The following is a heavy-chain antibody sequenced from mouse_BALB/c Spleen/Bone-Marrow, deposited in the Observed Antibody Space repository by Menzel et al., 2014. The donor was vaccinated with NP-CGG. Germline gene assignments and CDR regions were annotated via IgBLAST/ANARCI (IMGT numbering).Heavy chain of an antibody. CDR2: INPGSGGT. V-gene: IGHV1-54*01. J-gene: IGHJ4*01. Sequence: VQLVESGAELVRPGTSVKVSCKASGYAFTNYLIEWVKQRPGQGLEWIGVINPGSGGTNYNEKFKAEATLTADKSSSTAYMQLSSLTSDDSAVYFCARCLTGTSAMDYWGQGTSVTVSS. CDR1: GYAFTNYL. CDR3: ARCLTGTSAMDY. D-gene: IGHD4-1*01.